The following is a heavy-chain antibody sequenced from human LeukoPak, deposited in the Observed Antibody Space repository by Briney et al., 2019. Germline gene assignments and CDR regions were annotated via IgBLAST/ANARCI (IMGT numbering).Heavy chain of an antibody. CDR2: ISPSGST. V-gene: IGHV4-34*01. CDR1: GGSFSAYI. Sequence: PSETLSLTCAVYGGSFSAYIWGWIRQPPGKGLEWIGEISPSGSTTYSPSLRSRVTTSLDTAKNQFSLQLHSVTAADTAVYYCARLAKCGSTCRGKHWYFDLWGRGTLVTVSS. D-gene: IGHD2-21*01. J-gene: IGHJ2*01. CDR3: ARLAKCGSTCRGKHWYFDL.